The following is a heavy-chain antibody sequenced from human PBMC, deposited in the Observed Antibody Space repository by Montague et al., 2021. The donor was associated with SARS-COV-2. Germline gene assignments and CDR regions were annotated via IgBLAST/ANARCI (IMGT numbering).Heavy chain of an antibody. CDR2: FYHNGST. D-gene: IGHD1-26*01. V-gene: IGHV4-4*02. J-gene: IGHJ4*02. CDR3: ARKGSGRSDLAY. CDR1: GSSNTGADW. Sequence: SETLSLTCFIPGSSNTGADWKTSLRQSTGKRLSWAGVFYHNGSTKYKPSLKSRVSMSVDKSWNQFSLRLTSVTAADTAIYYCARKGSGRSDLAYWGQGTLVTVSS.